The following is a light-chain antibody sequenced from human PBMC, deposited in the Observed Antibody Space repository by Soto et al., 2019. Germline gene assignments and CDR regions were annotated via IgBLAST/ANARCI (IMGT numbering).Light chain of an antibody. CDR2: EVS. V-gene: IGLV2-18*01. J-gene: IGLJ1*01. CDR3: SLYTSSSTYV. Sequence: QSALTQPPSVSGSPGQSVTISCTGTSSDVGSYNRVSWYQQPPGTAPKLMIYEVSNRPSGVPDRFSRSKSGNTASLTISGLQAEDEADYYCSLYTSSSTYVFGTGTKVTVL. CDR1: SSDVGSYNR.